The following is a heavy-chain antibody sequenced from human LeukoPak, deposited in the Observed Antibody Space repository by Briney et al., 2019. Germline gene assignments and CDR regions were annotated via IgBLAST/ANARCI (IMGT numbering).Heavy chain of an antibody. Sequence: GGSLRLSCAASGLTFSGSAMSWVRQAPGKGLEWVSLITGSGNSTYYADSVKGRFTISRDNSKNTVYLQMNSLRAEDTAVYCCAKVLVLVSANRFYFDYWGQGTLVTVSS. V-gene: IGHV3-23*01. D-gene: IGHD2-15*01. CDR1: GLTFSGSA. J-gene: IGHJ4*02. CDR2: ITGSGNST. CDR3: AKVLVLVSANRFYFDY.